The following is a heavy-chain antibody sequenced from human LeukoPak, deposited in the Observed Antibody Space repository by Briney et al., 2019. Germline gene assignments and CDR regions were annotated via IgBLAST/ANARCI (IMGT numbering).Heavy chain of an antibody. Sequence: ASVKVSCKASGGTFSSYAISWVRQAPGQGLEWMGGIIPIFGTANYAQKFQGRVTITADESTSTAYMELSSLRSEDTAVYYCARESPPQYSSSWYYDYWGQGTLVTVSS. CDR2: IIPIFGTA. CDR3: ARESPPQYSSSWYYDY. CDR1: GGTFSSYA. D-gene: IGHD6-13*01. V-gene: IGHV1-69*13. J-gene: IGHJ4*02.